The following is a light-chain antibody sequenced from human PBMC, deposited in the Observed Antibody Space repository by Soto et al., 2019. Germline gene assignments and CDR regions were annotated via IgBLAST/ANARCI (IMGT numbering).Light chain of an antibody. J-gene: IGKJ1*01. CDR1: QDIRNT. CDR3: QQYGRT. CDR2: GAS. V-gene: IGKV3-20*01. Sequence: TQSPSSLSASVGDRVAISCRASQDIRNTLAWYQQKPGQAPRLLIYGASSRATGIPDRFSGSGSGTDFTLTISRLEPEDFAVYYCQQYGRTFGQGTKVDIK.